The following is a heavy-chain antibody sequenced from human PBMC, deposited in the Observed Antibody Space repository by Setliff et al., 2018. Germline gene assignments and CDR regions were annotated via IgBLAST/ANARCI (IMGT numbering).Heavy chain of an antibody. V-gene: IGHV4-28*01. D-gene: IGHD2-2*01. J-gene: IGHJ4*02. CDR3: TRCYRTSCFGDY. Sequence: SETLSLTCAVSGVSVNSLTWWSWVRQTPGKGLEWIGFIYHDGNPKFNPSVNYNPSLKSRVTMSIDKSKNQFSLNLRSVTAADTAFYYCTRCYRTSCFGDYWGQGVLVTVSS. CDR2: IYHDGNP. CDR1: GVSVNSLTW.